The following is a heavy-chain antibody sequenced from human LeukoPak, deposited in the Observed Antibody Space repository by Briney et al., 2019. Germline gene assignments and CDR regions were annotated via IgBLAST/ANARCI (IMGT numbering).Heavy chain of an antibody. D-gene: IGHD3-9*01. CDR3: ARDANWLDPYFDY. J-gene: IGHJ4*02. V-gene: IGHV1-8*01. CDR2: MNPNSGNT. CDR1: GYTFTSYD. Sequence: ASVKVSCKASGYTFTSYDINWVRQATGQGLEWMGWMNPNSGNTGYAQKFQGRVTMTRDTSISTAYMELRSLRSDDTAVYYCARDANWLDPYFDYWGQGTLVTVSS.